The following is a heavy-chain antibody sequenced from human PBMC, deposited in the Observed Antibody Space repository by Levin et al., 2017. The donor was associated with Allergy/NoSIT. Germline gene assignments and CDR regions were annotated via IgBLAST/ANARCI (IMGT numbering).Heavy chain of an antibody. CDR1: GYTFTSYD. CDR2: MNPNSGNT. CDR3: ARGSYYYSSSGYAFDI. D-gene: IGHD6-13*01. Sequence: ASVKVSCKASGYTFTSYDINWVRQATGQGLEWMGWMNPNSGNTGYAQKFQGRVTMTRNTSISTAYMELSSLRSEDTAVYYCARGSYYYSSSGYAFDIWGQGTMVTVSS. J-gene: IGHJ3*02. V-gene: IGHV1-8*01.